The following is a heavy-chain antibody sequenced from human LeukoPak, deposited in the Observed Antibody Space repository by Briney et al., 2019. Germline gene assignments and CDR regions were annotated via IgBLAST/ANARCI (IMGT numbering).Heavy chain of an antibody. V-gene: IGHV4-39*01. CDR3: ARHVRYCSGGSCYGSDYFDY. J-gene: IGHJ4*02. CDR2: IYYSGST. Sequence: SETLSLTCTVSGGSVTSSLYYWGWIRQPPGKGLEWIGNIYYSGSTYYNPSLKSRVTISVDTSKNQFSLRLSSVTAADTAVYYCARHVRYCSGGSCYGSDYFDYWGQGTLVTVSS. CDR1: GGSVTSSLYY. D-gene: IGHD2-15*01.